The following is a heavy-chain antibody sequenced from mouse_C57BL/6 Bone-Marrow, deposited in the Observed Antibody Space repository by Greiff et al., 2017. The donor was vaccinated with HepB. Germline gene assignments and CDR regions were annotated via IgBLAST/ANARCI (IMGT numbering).Heavy chain of an antibody. CDR1: GYTFTDYY. V-gene: IGHV1-76*01. CDR2: IYPGSGNT. D-gene: IGHD1-1*01. Sequence: QVQLKQSGAELVRPGASVKLSCKASGYTFTDYYINWVKQRPGQGLEWIARIYPGSGNTYYNEKFKGKATLTAEKSSSTAYMQLSSLTSEDSAVYFCARSRVYYGSSFAYWGQGTLVTVSA. J-gene: IGHJ3*01. CDR3: ARSRVYYGSSFAY.